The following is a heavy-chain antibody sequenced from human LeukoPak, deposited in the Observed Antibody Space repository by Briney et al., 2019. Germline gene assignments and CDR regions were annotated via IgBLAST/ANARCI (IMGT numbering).Heavy chain of an antibody. CDR2: NYWDDDR. V-gene: IGHV2-5*02. D-gene: IGHD3-22*01. CDR1: GFSLTTSGVG. CDR3: AHGSYDTKSPWGGAFDY. J-gene: IGHJ4*02. Sequence: SGPTLVNPTQTLTLTCTFSGFSLTTSGVGVGWIRQPPGKALEWTALNYWDDDRRYSPSLRSRLTITKDTSRNQVVLTVTNMDPVDTATYYCAHGSYDTKSPWGGAFDYWGQGILVTVSS.